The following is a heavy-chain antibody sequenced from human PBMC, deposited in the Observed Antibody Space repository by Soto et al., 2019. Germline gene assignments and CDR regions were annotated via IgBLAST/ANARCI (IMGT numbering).Heavy chain of an antibody. V-gene: IGHV3-33*01. Sequence: QMQLVESGGGVVQPGRSLRLSCAASGFTFRSYGIHWVRQAPGKGLEWVALSWFDGSKKYYVDSVKGRFAVSRDNSKNALYLQMNSLRVEDTAVYYCARDRLVPYGYGMDVWGQGTTVTGSS. CDR1: GFTFRSYG. J-gene: IGHJ6*02. D-gene: IGHD2-2*01. CDR3: ARDRLVPYGYGMDV. CDR2: SWFDGSKK.